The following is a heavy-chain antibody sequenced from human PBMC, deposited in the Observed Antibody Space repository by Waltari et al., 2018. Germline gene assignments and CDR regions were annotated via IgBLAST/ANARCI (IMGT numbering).Heavy chain of an antibody. D-gene: IGHD2-15*01. CDR1: GYTFINYG. J-gene: IGHJ5*02. CDR2: INTNTGKP. Sequence: QVQLVQSGSEMKKPGASVKVSCKASGYTFINYGVNWVRQAPGQGLEWMGWINTNTGKPTYAQGFTGRVVFSSDTSVNTAYLQISNLKTEDTAVYYCARGDIVIVPAADNWFDPWGQGTLVTVSS. CDR3: ARGDIVIVPAADNWFDP. V-gene: IGHV7-4-1*02.